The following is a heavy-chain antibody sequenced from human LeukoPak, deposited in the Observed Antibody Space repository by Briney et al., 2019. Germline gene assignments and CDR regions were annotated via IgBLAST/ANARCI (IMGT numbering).Heavy chain of an antibody. CDR2: ISWNSGSI. J-gene: IGHJ4*02. V-gene: IGHV3-9*01. CDR3: AKEGIVGATKGGYYFDY. Sequence: SLRLSCAASGFTFDDYAMHWVRQAPGKGLEWVSGISWNSGSIGYADSVKGRFTISRDNAKNSLYLQMNSLRAEDTDLYYCAKEGIVGATKGGYYFDYWGQGTLVTVSS. CDR1: GFTFDDYA. D-gene: IGHD1-26*01.